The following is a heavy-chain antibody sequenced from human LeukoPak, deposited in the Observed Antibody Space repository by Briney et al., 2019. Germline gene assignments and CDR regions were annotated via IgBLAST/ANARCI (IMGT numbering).Heavy chain of an antibody. V-gene: IGHV5-51*01. CDR3: ARRGAVAGTNFDY. CDR1: GYSFTTYW. D-gene: IGHD6-19*01. J-gene: IGHJ4*02. Sequence: GESLKISCKGSGYSFTTYWIGWVRQMPGKGLEWMGIIYPGDSDTRYSPSFQGQVTISADRSITTAYLQWRSLKASDTTMYYCARRGAVAGTNFDYWGQGTLVTVSS. CDR2: IYPGDSDT.